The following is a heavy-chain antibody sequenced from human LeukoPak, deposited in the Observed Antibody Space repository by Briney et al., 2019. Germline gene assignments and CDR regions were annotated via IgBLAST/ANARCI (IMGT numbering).Heavy chain of an antibody. D-gene: IGHD3-22*01. CDR3: AGPYDNSGQNAFEI. Sequence: HSGGSLRLSCAASGFTFSTYGMHWVRQAPGKGLEWVAIIWHDGSSKYYADSVKGRFTISRDNSKNTLSLQMNSLRVEDTAVYYCAGPYDNSGQNAFEIWGQGTMVTVSP. J-gene: IGHJ3*02. V-gene: IGHV3-33*01. CDR2: IWHDGSSK. CDR1: GFTFSTYG.